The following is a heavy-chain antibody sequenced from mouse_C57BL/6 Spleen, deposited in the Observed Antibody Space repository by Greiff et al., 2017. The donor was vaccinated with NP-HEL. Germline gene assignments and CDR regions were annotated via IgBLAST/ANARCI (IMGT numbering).Heavy chain of an antibody. Sequence: QVQLQQSGPELVKPGASVKISCKASGYAFSSSWMNWVKQRPGKGLEWIGRIYPGDGDTNYNGKFKGKATLTADKSSSTAYMQLSSLTSEDSAVYFCARSLFTTVVATGYWGQGTTLTVSS. V-gene: IGHV1-82*01. J-gene: IGHJ2*01. CDR3: ARSLFTTVVATGY. CDR2: IYPGDGDT. D-gene: IGHD1-1*01. CDR1: GYAFSSSW.